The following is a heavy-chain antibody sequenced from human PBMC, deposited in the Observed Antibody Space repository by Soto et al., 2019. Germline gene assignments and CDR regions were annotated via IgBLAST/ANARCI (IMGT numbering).Heavy chain of an antibody. V-gene: IGHV4-34*01. CDR2: INHSGST. Sequence: SETLSLTCAVYGGSFSGYYWSWIRQPPGKGLEWIGEINHSGSTNYNPSLKSRVTVSVDTSKNQFSLKLSSETAADTAVYYCARGSGVLSAKPIDYWGQGPRVTVSS. CDR3: ARGSGVLSAKPIDY. CDR1: GGSFSGYY. J-gene: IGHJ4*02. D-gene: IGHD2-21*02.